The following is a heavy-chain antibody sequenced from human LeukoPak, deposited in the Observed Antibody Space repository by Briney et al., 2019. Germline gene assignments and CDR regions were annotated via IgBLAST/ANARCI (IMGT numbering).Heavy chain of an antibody. V-gene: IGHV1-2*02. J-gene: IGHJ4*02. Sequence: ASVKVSCKASGYTFTAFYLHWVRLAPGQGLEWMGRIDPTSGDAIYAHKFQGRVTMTRDTSVDTGYMELRRLRSDDTAVFYCVRSSTALAYWGQGTLVTVSS. CDR1: GYTFTAFY. CDR2: IDPTSGDA. D-gene: IGHD5/OR15-5a*01. CDR3: VRSSTALAY.